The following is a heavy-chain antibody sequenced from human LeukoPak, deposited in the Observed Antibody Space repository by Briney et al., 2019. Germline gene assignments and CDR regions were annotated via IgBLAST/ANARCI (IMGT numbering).Heavy chain of an antibody. J-gene: IGHJ4*02. CDR3: ARANRGYGD. V-gene: IGHV1-46*01. CDR2: INPSGGST. D-gene: IGHD4-17*01. CDR1: GYTFTSYY. Sequence: EASVKVSCKASGYTFTSYYMHWVRQAPGQGLEWMGIINPSGGSTSYAQKFQGRVTITRNTSISTAYMELSSLRSEDTAVYYCARANRGYGDWGQGTLVTVSS.